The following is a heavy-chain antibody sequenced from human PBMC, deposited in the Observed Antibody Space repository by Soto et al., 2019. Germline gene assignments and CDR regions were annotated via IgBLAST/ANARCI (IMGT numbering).Heavy chain of an antibody. CDR3: AREIDYGDYIFGFYYYYGMEV. Sequence: GGSLRLSCAASGFTFSSYSMNWVRQAPGKGLEWVSSISSSSSYIYYADSVKGRFTISRDNAKNSLYLQMNSLRAEDTAVYYCAREIDYGDYIFGFYYYYGMEVWGQGTTVTVSS. V-gene: IGHV3-21*01. D-gene: IGHD4-17*01. J-gene: IGHJ6*02. CDR2: ISSSSSYI. CDR1: GFTFSSYS.